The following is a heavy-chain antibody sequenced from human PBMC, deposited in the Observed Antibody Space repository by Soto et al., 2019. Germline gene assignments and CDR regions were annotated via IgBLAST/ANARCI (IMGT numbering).Heavy chain of an antibody. CDR2: IYYSGST. V-gene: IGHV4-39*01. Sequence: SETLSVTCTVSGGSISSSSYYWGWIRQPPGKGLEWIGSIYYSGSTYYNPSLKSRVTISVDTSKNQFSLKLSSVTAADTAVYYCASLVWSGYYIYYYYGMDVWGQGTTVTVSS. CDR3: ASLVWSGYYIYYYYGMDV. CDR1: GGSISSSSYY. D-gene: IGHD3-3*01. J-gene: IGHJ6*02.